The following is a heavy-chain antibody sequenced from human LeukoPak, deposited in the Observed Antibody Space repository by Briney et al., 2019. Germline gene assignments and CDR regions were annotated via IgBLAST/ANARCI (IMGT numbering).Heavy chain of an antibody. CDR3: ARGLAVAGTIGFDY. CDR2: ISSSSSYI. V-gene: IGHV3-21*01. D-gene: IGHD6-19*01. J-gene: IGHJ4*02. Sequence: GGSLRLSCTVSGFTVSSNSMSWVRQAPGKGLEWVSSISSSSSYIYYADSVKGRFTISRDNAKNSLYLQMNSLRAEDTAVYYCARGLAVAGTIGFDYWGQGTLVTVSS. CDR1: GFTVSSNS.